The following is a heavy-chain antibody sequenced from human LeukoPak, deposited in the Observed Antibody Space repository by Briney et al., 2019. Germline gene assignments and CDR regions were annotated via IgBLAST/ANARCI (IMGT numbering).Heavy chain of an antibody. CDR3: SRGLDSRKLGY. CDR2: IHPSGML. Sequence: SETLSLTCTASGASFNSDDQYWNWIRQSPGKCLEWIGSIHPSGMLYNNPSLESRVTMSIDTSKNQFSLNLNSVTAADTAVYFRSRGLDSRKLGYWGQGILVTVSS. D-gene: IGHD3-22*01. V-gene: IGHV4-31*03. CDR1: GASFNSDDQY. J-gene: IGHJ4*02.